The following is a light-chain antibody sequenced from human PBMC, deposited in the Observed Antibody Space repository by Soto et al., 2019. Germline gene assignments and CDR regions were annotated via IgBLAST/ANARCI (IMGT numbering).Light chain of an antibody. CDR3: QQSYSTPPK. J-gene: IGKJ1*01. CDR2: AAS. CDR1: QSISSY. Sequence: DIQMTQSPSSLSASVGDRVTITCRAGQSISSYLNWYQQKPGKAPKLLIYAASSLQSGVPSRFSGSGSGTDFTLTISSLQPEDFATYYCQQSYSTPPKFGQGTKVDI. V-gene: IGKV1-39*01.